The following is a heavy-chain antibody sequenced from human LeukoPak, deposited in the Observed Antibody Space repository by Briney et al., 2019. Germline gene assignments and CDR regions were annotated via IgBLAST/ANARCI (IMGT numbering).Heavy chain of an antibody. CDR1: GITLSNYG. CDR3: ARDTPHDY. V-gene: IGHV3-23*01. Sequence: GGSLRLSCAVSGITLSNYGMSWVRQAPGKGLEWVAGLSGSGGGTNYADSVQGRFTISRDNPKNTLYLQMNSLRAEDTAVYYCARDTPHDYWGQGTLVTVSS. J-gene: IGHJ4*02. CDR2: LSGSGGGT.